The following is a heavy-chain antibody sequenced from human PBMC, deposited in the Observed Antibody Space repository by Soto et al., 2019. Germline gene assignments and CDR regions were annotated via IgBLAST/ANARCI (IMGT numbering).Heavy chain of an antibody. CDR3: ARTYCTNGVCSPFDY. J-gene: IGHJ4*02. V-gene: IGHV4-59*01. CDR2: IYSSGTT. D-gene: IGHD2-8*01. CDR1: DGSISSYY. Sequence: PSETLSLTCTVSDGSISSYYWSWVRQPPGKGLEWIGYIYSSGTTYYNPSLKSRVTLSVDTSKTQFSLRLRSVTAADTAVCYCARTYCTNGVCSPFDYWGQGTLVTVSS.